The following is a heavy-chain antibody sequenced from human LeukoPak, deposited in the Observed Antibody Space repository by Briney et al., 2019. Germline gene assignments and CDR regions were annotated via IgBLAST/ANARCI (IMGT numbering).Heavy chain of an antibody. J-gene: IGHJ4*02. CDR2: IYHSGST. CDR1: GYSISSGYY. CDR3: ARQGIAAVQRDY. D-gene: IGHD6-13*01. Sequence: PSETLSLTCAVSGYSISSGYYWGWIRQPPGKGLEWIGSIYHSGSTYYIPSLKSRVTISVDTSKNQFSLKLSSVTAADTAVYYCARQGIAAVQRDYWGQGTLVTVSS. V-gene: IGHV4-38-2*01.